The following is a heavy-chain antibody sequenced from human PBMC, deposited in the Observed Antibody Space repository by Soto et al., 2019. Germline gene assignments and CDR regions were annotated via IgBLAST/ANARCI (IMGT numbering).Heavy chain of an antibody. CDR3: ARAIGPTLFDY. CDR1: GFTFSSYD. D-gene: IGHD3-22*01. J-gene: IGHJ4*02. CDR2: IGTAGDT. V-gene: IGHV3-13*04. Sequence: GGSLRLCCSASGFTFSSYDLHWVRQGRGKGLEWVSAIGTAGDTNYAGSVKGRFTISRENAKNSLYLQMNSLRAGDTAIYFWARAIGPTLFDYWGKGTLVTVSS.